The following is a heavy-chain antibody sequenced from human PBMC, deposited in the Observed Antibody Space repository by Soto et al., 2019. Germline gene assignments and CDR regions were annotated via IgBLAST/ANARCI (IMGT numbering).Heavy chain of an antibody. Sequence: ASVKVSCKASGYTFTSYYMHWVRQAPGQGLEWMGIINPSGGSTSYAQKFQGRVTMTRDTSTSTVYMELSSLRSEDTAVYYCARDLPTSNYYYYGMDVWGQGTTVTV. D-gene: IGHD6-6*01. CDR2: INPSGGST. CDR3: ARDLPTSNYYYYGMDV. CDR1: GYTFTSYY. J-gene: IGHJ6*02. V-gene: IGHV1-46*01.